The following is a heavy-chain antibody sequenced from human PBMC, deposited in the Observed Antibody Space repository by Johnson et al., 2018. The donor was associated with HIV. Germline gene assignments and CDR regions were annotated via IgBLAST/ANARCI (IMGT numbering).Heavy chain of an antibody. D-gene: IGHD3-10*02. CDR1: GFTFSSYD. CDR2: IGTAGDT. J-gene: IGHJ3*02. V-gene: IGHV3-13*01. CDR3: ARDRGGPVRDDAFDI. Sequence: VQLVESGGGLVQPGGSLRLSCAASGFTFSSYDMHWVRQATGKGLEWVSAIGTAGDTYYPGSVKGRFTISRENAKNSLYLQMNSLRAGDTAVYYCARDRGGPVRDDAFDIWGQGTMVTVSS.